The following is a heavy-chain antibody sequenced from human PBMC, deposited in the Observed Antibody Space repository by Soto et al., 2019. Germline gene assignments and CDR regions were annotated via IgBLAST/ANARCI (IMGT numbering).Heavy chain of an antibody. J-gene: IGHJ4*02. CDR3: AWYQPYSTGYYYFDH. V-gene: IGHV1-18*01. Sequence: QVQLVQSGAEVKKPGASVKVSCKTSGYNFTTYGVSWVRQAPGQGLEWMGGISGHNGHTNYAQTFQGRVNMTTDTSTTTAYMELRSLRSDDTAVYYCAWYQPYSTGYYYFDHWGQGTLAIVTS. CDR1: GYNFTTYG. CDR2: ISGHNGHT. D-gene: IGHD6-19*01.